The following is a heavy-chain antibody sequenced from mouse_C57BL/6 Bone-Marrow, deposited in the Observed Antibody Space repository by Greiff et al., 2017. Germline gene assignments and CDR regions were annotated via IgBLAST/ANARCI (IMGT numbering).Heavy chain of an antibody. D-gene: IGHD1-1*01. V-gene: IGHV1-52*01. Sequence: VQLQQPGAELVRPGSSVKLSCKASGYTFTSYWMHWVKQRPIQGLEWIGNIDPSDSETHYNQKFKDKATLTVVKSSSTAYMQLSSLTSEDSAVYYCARWGVYYYGSSYFDYWGQGTTLTVSS. J-gene: IGHJ2*01. CDR1: GYTFTSYW. CDR3: ARWGVYYYGSSYFDY. CDR2: IDPSDSET.